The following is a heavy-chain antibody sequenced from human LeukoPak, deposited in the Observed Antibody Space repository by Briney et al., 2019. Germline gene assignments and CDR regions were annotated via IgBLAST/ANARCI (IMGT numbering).Heavy chain of an antibody. CDR3: ARDRDGTGNYPLDY. CDR1: GFSSISYA. J-gene: IGHJ4*02. Sequence: PGGSLRLSCAASGFSSISYAMSWVRQAPGKGLEWVAAISGSGGSVYYADSVTGRFTISRDNSKNTLYLQMNSLRADDTAVYYCARDRDGTGNYPLDYWGQGTLVIVSS. V-gene: IGHV3-23*01. CDR2: ISGSGGSV. D-gene: IGHD3-10*01.